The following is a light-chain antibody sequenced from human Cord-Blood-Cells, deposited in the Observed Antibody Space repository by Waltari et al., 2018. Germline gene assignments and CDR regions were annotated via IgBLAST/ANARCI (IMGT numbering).Light chain of an antibody. Sequence: QSALTQPASVSGSPGQSITISCTGTSSDVGGYNSVSWYQQHPGKAPKLMIYDVSKRPAGVSNRFSGSKSGNTASVTISGLQAEDEADYYCSSYTSSSTLVFGGGTKLTVL. CDR2: DVS. CDR1: SSDVGGYNS. J-gene: IGLJ3*02. CDR3: SSYTSSSTLV. V-gene: IGLV2-14*01.